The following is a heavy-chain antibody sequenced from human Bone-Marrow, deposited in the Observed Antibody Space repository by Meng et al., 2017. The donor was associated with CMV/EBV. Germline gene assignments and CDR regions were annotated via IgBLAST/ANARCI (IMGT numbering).Heavy chain of an antibody. J-gene: IGHJ4*02. D-gene: IGHD2-2*01. CDR3: ARDINNYCSSTSCYGGGYY. CDR2: ISAYNGNT. V-gene: IGHV1-18*01. CDR1: GYTFTSYG. Sequence: ASVKVSCKASGYTFTSYGISWVRQAPGQGLEWMGWISAYNGNTNYAQKLQGRVTMTTDTSTSTAYMELRSLRSDDTAVYYCARDINNYCSSTSCYGGGYYWGQGTLVTVSS.